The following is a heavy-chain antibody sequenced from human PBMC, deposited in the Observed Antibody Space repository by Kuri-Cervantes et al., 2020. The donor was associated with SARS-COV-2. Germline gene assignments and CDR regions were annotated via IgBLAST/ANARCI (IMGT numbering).Heavy chain of an antibody. CDR2: ISWNSGSI. CDR1: GFTFDDYA. CDR3: AKDLTYQLGDALDI. D-gene: IGHD2-2*01. Sequence: GGSLRLSCAASGFTFDDYAMHWVRQAPGKGLEWVSGISWNSGSIGYADSVKGRFTISRDNAKNSLYLQMNSLRAEDTALYYCAKDLTYQLGDALDIWGQGTMVTVSS. J-gene: IGHJ3*02. V-gene: IGHV3-9*01.